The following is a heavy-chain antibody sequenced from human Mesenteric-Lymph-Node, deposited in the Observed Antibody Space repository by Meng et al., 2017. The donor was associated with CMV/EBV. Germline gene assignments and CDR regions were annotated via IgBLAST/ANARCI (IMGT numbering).Heavy chain of an antibody. J-gene: IGHJ4*02. Sequence: AQLVQSGAEVKKPWASVRVSCKASGYTFIDYYINWVRQAPGQGLEWMGRINPKTGGRSYAQNFQGRVTMTRDTSINTAYMEVNRLNSDDTAMYYCPSDRDTDWYSTFDYWGPGTLVTVSS. CDR3: PSDRDTDWYSTFDY. CDR1: GYTFIDYY. D-gene: IGHD3-9*01. CDR2: INPKTGGR. V-gene: IGHV1-2*06.